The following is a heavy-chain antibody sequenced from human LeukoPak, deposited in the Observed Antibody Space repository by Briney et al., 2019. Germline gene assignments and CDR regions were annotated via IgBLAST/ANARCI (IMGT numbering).Heavy chain of an antibody. V-gene: IGHV4-61*07. Sequence: XXXGXTXXNPSLKSRVTISVDTSKNQFSLKLSSVTAADTAVYYCARQTYCSSTSCYGTGVQYYYGMDVWGQGTTVTVSS. D-gene: IGHD2-2*01. CDR2: XXXGXT. CDR3: ARQTYCSSTSCYGTGVQYYYGMDV. J-gene: IGHJ6*02.